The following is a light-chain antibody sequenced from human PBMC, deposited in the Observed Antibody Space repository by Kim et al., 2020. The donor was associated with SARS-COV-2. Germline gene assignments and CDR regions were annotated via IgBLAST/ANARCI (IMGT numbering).Light chain of an antibody. CDR3: TSYTGSNNFV. CDR1: SRYLHNYKH. Sequence: GQPCTISCTGTSRYLHNYKHVSWYQQHPGKAPKLRIYDVSERPSGVPDRFSASKSGNTASLTVSGLQAEDEADYFCTSYTGSNNFVFGGGTQLTVL. CDR2: DVS. V-gene: IGLV2-8*01. J-gene: IGLJ2*01.